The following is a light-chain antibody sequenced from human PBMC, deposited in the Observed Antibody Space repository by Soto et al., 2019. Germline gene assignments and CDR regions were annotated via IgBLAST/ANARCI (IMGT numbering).Light chain of an antibody. Sequence: IVFTQSAGTLSLSPGSRATLPGKASQSVSNGYLAWYQQKPGQPPRVLIYDASNRATGIPARFSGSGSGTDFTLTIISLEHEDFAVYYCQQRSNWPPITFGQGTRLEI. J-gene: IGKJ5*01. CDR2: DAS. V-gene: IGKV3-11*01. CDR3: QQRSNWPPIT. CDR1: QSVSNGY.